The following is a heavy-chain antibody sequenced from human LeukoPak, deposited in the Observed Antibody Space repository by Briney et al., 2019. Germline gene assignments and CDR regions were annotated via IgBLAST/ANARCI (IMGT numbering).Heavy chain of an antibody. CDR3: ARDNYYGSGRNV. CDR2: INHSGST. V-gene: IGHV4-39*07. J-gene: IGHJ6*02. CDR1: GGSISSSSYY. D-gene: IGHD3-10*01. Sequence: TSETLSLTCTVSGGSISSSSYYWGWIRQPPGKGLEWIGEINHSGSTNYNPSLKSRVTISVDTSKNQFSLKLSSVTAADTAMYYCARDNYYGSGRNVWGQGTTVTVS.